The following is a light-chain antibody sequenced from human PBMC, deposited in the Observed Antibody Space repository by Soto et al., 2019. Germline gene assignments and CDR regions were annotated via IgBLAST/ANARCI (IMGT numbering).Light chain of an antibody. CDR2: GAS. Sequence: EIVLTQSPGTLSLSPGERATLSCRASQSVNSNYLAWYQQKPGQGPRLLMDGASSRATGIPDRFSGSGSGTDFTLTISRLEPEDFAVYYCQQYDNSPRTVGQGTKVEIK. J-gene: IGKJ1*01. CDR1: QSVNSNY. CDR3: QQYDNSPRT. V-gene: IGKV3-20*01.